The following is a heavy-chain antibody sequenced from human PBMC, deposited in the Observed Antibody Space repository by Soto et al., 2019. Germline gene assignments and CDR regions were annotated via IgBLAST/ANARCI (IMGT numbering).Heavy chain of an antibody. CDR3: ARSALDDDGYHYLDY. Sequence: SVKVSCKASGYIFTYRYLYWVRQAPGQALEWMGWVIPYNGNTNYAQKFQDRFSITRESSLSTVYMELRSLRSDDTGMYYCARSALDDDGYHYLDYWGQGTLVTVS. CDR2: VIPYNGNT. V-gene: IGHV1-45*02. J-gene: IGHJ4*01. D-gene: IGHD5-18*01. CDR1: GYIFTYRY.